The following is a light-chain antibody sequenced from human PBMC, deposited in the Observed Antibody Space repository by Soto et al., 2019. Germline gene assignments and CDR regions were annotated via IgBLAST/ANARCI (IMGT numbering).Light chain of an antibody. Sequence: IVLTQSPGTVSLTQGERATLSCRASQSVSNNYLAWYQQKPGQAPRLLIYGASNRATGIPDRFSGSGSGTDFTLTISRLEPEDFAVYYCQQYGSSGTFGQGTKVDI. J-gene: IGKJ1*01. CDR3: QQYGSSGT. V-gene: IGKV3-20*01. CDR2: GAS. CDR1: QSVSNNY.